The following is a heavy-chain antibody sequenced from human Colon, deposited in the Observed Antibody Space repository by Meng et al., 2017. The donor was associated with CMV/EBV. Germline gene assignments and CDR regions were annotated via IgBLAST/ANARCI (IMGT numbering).Heavy chain of an antibody. J-gene: IGHJ6*01. V-gene: IGHV1-18*04. D-gene: IGHD1-1*01. CDR1: VYSFTRFS. CDR3: ARDHDPLRDYYYGMDV. CDR2: ISPYNGDT. Sequence: ASVTVSCMASVYSFTRFSISWVRQAPGQGLEWMGWISPYNGDTNYAQKFQGRVTMAVDTTTNTAEMELRRLTSDDTGIYFCARDHDPLRDYYYGMDVWGQGTTVTVSS.